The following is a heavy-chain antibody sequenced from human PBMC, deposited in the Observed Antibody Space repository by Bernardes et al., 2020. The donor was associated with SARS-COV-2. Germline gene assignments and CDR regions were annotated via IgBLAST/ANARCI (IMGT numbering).Heavy chain of an antibody. CDR3: ARGQLDITMVVVVFTGASFYFDP. D-gene: IGHD3-22*01. V-gene: IGHV3-30*03. CDR1: GFTFSTYG. CDR2: ISYDGSNK. Sequence: GSLRLSCAASGFTFSTYGMHWVRQAPGKGLEWVAVISYDGSNKHYADSVKGRFTISRDNSKNTLYLQMNSLRAEDTAVYYCARGQLDITMVVVVFTGASFYFDPWGQGTRVTVSS. J-gene: IGHJ5*02.